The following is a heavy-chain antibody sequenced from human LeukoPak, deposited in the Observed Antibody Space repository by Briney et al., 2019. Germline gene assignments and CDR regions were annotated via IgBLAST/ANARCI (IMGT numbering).Heavy chain of an antibody. CDR2: IYSGDST. V-gene: IGHV3-66*02. J-gene: IGHJ4*02. Sequence: PGGSLRLSCAASGFTVSSDYMSWLRQAPGKGLEWVSVIYSGDSTYYADSVKGRFTISRDNSKNTLYLQMNSLRAEDTAVYYCARVFAPDTYYYDSSGYYFDYWGQGTLVTVSS. D-gene: IGHD3-22*01. CDR3: ARVFAPDTYYYDSSGYYFDY. CDR1: GFTVSSDY.